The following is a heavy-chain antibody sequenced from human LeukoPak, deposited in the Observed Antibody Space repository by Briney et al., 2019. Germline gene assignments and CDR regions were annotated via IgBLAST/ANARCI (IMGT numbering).Heavy chain of an antibody. J-gene: IGHJ4*02. CDR2: ISYDGSNK. Sequence: PGGSPRLSCAASGFTFSSYAMHWVRQAPGKGLEWVAVISYDGSNKYYADSVKGRFTISRDNSKNTLYLQMNSLRAEDTAVYYCARLIVGAIDYWGQGALVTVSS. CDR3: ARLIVGAIDY. V-gene: IGHV3-30-3*01. D-gene: IGHD1-26*01. CDR1: GFTFSSYA.